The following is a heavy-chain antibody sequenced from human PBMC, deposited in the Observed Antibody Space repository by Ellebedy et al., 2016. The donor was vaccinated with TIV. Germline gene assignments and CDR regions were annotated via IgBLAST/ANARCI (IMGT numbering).Heavy chain of an antibody. Sequence: ASVKVSXXASGYTFTSYYMHWVRQAPGQGLEWMGIINPSGGSTSYAQKFQGRVTMTRDTSTSTVYMELSSLRSEDTAVYYCASMTVVTAHDAFDIWGQGTMVTVSS. CDR3: ASMTVVTAHDAFDI. J-gene: IGHJ3*02. D-gene: IGHD4-23*01. CDR1: GYTFTSYY. V-gene: IGHV1-46*03. CDR2: INPSGGST.